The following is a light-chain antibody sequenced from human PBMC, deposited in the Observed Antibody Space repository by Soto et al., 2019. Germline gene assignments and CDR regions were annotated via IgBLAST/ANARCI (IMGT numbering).Light chain of an antibody. V-gene: IGKV3D-20*02. Sequence: EIVMTQSPATLSVSPGERATLSCRASQSVSSSYLAWYQQKPGQAPRLLIYGASSRATGIPDRFSGSGSGTDFTLTINSLEPEDFAVYYCQQRNVWPPITFGQGTRLEIK. CDR1: QSVSSSY. J-gene: IGKJ5*01. CDR3: QQRNVWPPIT. CDR2: GAS.